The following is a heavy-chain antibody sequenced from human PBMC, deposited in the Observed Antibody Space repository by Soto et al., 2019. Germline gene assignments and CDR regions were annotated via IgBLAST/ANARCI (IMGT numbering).Heavy chain of an antibody. Sequence: ASVKVSCKTSGYTFSNYAISWVRQTPGQGLEWMGWVSPYNGNANYTQKFQGRVTMTTDTSTATAHMELTSLRSDGTAMYYCARGISLIMAAPGYWGQGTLVTVSS. CDR1: GYTFSNYA. D-gene: IGHD3-22*01. V-gene: IGHV1-18*04. CDR3: ARGISLIMAAPGY. J-gene: IGHJ4*02. CDR2: VSPYNGNA.